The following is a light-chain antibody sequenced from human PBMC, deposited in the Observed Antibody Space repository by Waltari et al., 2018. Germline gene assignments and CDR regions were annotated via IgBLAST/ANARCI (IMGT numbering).Light chain of an antibody. CDR2: SAS. CDR1: QSVSSNY. Sequence: EIVLTQSPGTLPLSPGERATLSCRASQSVSSNYLAWYQQKPGQAPRHLIYSASSRATGIPDRFSGGGSGTDFTLTISRLEPEDFAVYYCQQYGSSPWTFGQGTKVEIK. J-gene: IGKJ1*01. V-gene: IGKV3-20*01. CDR3: QQYGSSPWT.